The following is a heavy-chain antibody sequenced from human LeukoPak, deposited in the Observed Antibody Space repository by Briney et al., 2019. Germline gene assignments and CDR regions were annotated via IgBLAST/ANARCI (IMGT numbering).Heavy chain of an antibody. CDR1: GGSISSGGYS. J-gene: IGHJ4*02. V-gene: IGHV4-30-2*01. D-gene: IGHD3-22*01. Sequence: PSETLSLTCAVSGGSISSGGYSWSWIRQPPGKGLEWIGYIYHSGSTYYNPSPKSRVTISVDRSKNQFSLKLSSVTAADTAVYYCARALLTDDSSGYYGEFDYWGQGTLVTVSS. CDR3: ARALLTDDSSGYYGEFDY. CDR2: IYHSGST.